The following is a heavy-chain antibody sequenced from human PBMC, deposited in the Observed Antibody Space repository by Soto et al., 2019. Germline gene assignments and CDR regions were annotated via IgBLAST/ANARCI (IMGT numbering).Heavy chain of an antibody. D-gene: IGHD5-18*01. V-gene: IGHV3-23*01. Sequence: PVGSLRLSCAASGFTFSSYAMSWVRQAPGKGLEWVSAISGSGGSTYYADSVKGRFTISRDNSKNTLYLQMNSLRAEDTAVYYCAKDRRYSYGPTDYWGQGTLVTVSS. J-gene: IGHJ4*02. CDR3: AKDRRYSYGPTDY. CDR1: GFTFSSYA. CDR2: ISGSGGST.